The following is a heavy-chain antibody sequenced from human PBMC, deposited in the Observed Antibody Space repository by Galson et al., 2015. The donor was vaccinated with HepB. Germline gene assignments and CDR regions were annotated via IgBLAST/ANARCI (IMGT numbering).Heavy chain of an antibody. CDR2: IKSKTDGGTT. CDR1: GFTFSNAW. CDR3: TTDLDPDAFDI. J-gene: IGHJ3*02. Sequence: SLRLSCAASGFTFSNAWMSWVRQAPGKGLEWVGRIKSKTDGGTTDYAAPVKGRFTISRDDSKNTLYLQMNSLKTEDTAVYYCTTDLDPDAFDIWGQGTMVTVSS. V-gene: IGHV3-15*01.